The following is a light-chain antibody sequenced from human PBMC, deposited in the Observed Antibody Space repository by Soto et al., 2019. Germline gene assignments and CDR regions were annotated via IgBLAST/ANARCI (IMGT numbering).Light chain of an antibody. J-gene: IGLJ1*01. CDR1: SSDVGGYDY. V-gene: IGLV2-8*01. Sequence: QSVLTQPPSASGSPGQSVTISCTGTSSDVGGYDYVSWYQQHPGKAPKLMIFEVSKRPSGVPDRFSGSKSGNTASLTVSGLQAEDESYYYCSSYAGTIMGFFGIGRKVTV. CDR2: EVS. CDR3: SSYAGTIMGF.